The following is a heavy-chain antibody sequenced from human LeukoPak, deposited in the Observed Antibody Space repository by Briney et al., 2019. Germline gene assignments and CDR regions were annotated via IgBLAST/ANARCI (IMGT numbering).Heavy chain of an antibody. Sequence: GGSLRLPCAPSGFTFSHYWMSWVRQAPGKGLEWVANIKEDGSEKYYVDSVKGRFAISRDNAKNSLSLQVNSLRAEDTAVYYCARSRSGYYEDYWGQGTLVTVSS. J-gene: IGHJ4*02. D-gene: IGHD3-22*01. CDR3: ARSRSGYYEDY. V-gene: IGHV3-7*01. CDR1: GFTFSHYW. CDR2: IKEDGSEK.